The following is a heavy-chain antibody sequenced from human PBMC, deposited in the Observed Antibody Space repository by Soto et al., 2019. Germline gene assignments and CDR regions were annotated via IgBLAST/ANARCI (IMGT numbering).Heavy chain of an antibody. CDR3: AKDWGVPAADNFDY. V-gene: IGHV3-30*18. CDR2: ISYDGSNK. D-gene: IGHD2-2*01. J-gene: IGHJ4*02. CDR1: GFTFSSYG. Sequence: GGSLRLSCAASGFTFSSYGMHWVRQAPGKGLEWVAVISYDGSNKYYADSVKGRFTISRDNSKNTLYLQMNSLRAEDTAVYYCAKDWGVPAADNFDYWGQGTLVTVSS.